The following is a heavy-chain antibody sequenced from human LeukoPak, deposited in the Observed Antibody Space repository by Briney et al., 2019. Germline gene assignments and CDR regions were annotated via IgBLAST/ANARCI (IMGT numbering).Heavy chain of an antibody. V-gene: IGHV1-2*06. D-gene: IGHD6-19*01. CDR2: INVKSGAT. CDR1: GYTFIDYY. Sequence: AASVTVSCKASGYTFIDYYFNWVRQAPGQGPEWMGRINVKSGATDYAQKFQGRVTVTRDTSISTAYMELSSLRSDDTAVYYCARVGRESSTGWLDYWGQGTLVTVSS. CDR3: ARVGRESSTGWLDY. J-gene: IGHJ4*02.